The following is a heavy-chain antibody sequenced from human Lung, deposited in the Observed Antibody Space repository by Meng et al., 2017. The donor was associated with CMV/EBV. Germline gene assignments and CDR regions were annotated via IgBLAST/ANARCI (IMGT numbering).Heavy chain of an antibody. V-gene: IGHV3-23*01. CDR3: AKDRHTSSAPYYFDS. CDR1: GFTFGSYA. Sequence: GGSXRLSCAASGFTFGSYAMTWVRQAPGKGLQWVSSISGNGYSTYYADSVKGRFTISRDNSNNTLFLQMNSLRADDTAVYYCAKDRHTSSAPYYFDSWAQGAXVTVSS. CDR2: ISGNGYST. J-gene: IGHJ4*02.